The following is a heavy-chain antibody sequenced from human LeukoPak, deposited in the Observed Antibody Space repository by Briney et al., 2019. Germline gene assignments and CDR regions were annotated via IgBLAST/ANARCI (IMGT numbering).Heavy chain of an antibody. V-gene: IGHV3-23*01. CDR1: GFTFSSYA. D-gene: IGHD3-22*01. CDR2: ISGSGGST. Sequence: GGSLRHSCAASGFTFSSYAMNWVRQAPGKGLEWVSAISGSGGSTYYADSVKGRFTISRDNSKNTLYLQMNSLRAEDTAVYYCAREIPSTVYYDSSGFDYWGQGTLVTVSS. CDR3: AREIPSTVYYDSSGFDY. J-gene: IGHJ4*02.